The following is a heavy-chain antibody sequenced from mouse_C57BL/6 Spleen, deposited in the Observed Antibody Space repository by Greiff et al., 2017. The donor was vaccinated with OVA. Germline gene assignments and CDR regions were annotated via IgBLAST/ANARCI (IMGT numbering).Heavy chain of an antibody. D-gene: IGHD1-1*01. CDR3: AREGLRSIAY. Sequence: VKLQQPGAELVRPGTSVKLSCKASGYTFTSYWMHWVKQRPGQGLEWIGVIDPSDSYTNYNQKFKGKATLTVDTSSSTAYMQLSSLTSEDSAVYYCAREGLRSIAYWGQGTLVTVSA. CDR1: GYTFTSYW. V-gene: IGHV1-59*01. J-gene: IGHJ3*01. CDR2: IDPSDSYT.